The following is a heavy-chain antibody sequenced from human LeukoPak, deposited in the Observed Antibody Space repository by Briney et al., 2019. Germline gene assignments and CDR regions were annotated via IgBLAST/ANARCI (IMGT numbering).Heavy chain of an antibody. J-gene: IGHJ4*02. CDR3: ARDPADGGNSGGFDY. CDR1: GGSISSSSYY. Sequence: SETLSLTCTVSGGSISSSSYYWGWIRQPPGKGLEWIGSIYYSGSTYYNPSLKSRVTISVDTSKNQFSLKLSSVTAADTAVYYCARDPADGGNSGGFDYWGQGTLVTVSS. D-gene: IGHD4-23*01. CDR2: IYYSGST. V-gene: IGHV4-39*07.